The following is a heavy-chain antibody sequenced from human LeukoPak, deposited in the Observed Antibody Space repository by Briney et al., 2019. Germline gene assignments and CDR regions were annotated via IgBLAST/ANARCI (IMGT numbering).Heavy chain of an antibody. CDR2: ISGSGGST. Sequence: GGSLRLSYAASGFTFSSYAMSWVRQAPGKGLEWVSAISGSGGSTYYADSVKGRFTISRDNSKNTLYLQMNSLRAEDTAVYYCAKDRGPVGATIFDYWGQGTLVTVSS. V-gene: IGHV3-23*01. J-gene: IGHJ4*02. CDR1: GFTFSSYA. D-gene: IGHD1-26*01. CDR3: AKDRGPVGATIFDY.